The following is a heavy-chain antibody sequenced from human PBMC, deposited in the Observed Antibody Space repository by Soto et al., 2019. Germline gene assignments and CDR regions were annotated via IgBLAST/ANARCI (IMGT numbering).Heavy chain of an antibody. J-gene: IGHJ4*02. CDR3: ARDGLRLDY. V-gene: IGHV3-21*01. CDR2: ISTSSSYI. CDR1: GFTFSSYN. Sequence: EVQLVESGGGLVKPGGSLRLSCAASGFTFSSYNMNWVRQAPGKGLEWVSSISTSSSYIYYADSVKGRFTISRDNAKNSLYLQVNSLRAEDTAVYYCARDGLRLDYWGQGTLVTVSS. D-gene: IGHD2-15*01.